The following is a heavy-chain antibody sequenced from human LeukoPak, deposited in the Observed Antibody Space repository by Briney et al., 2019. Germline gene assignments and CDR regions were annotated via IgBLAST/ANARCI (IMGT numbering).Heavy chain of an antibody. Sequence: GGSLTLSCAASGFTFSSDAMSWVRQAPGKGLEWVSVIYSGGSTYYADSVKGRFTISRDNSKNTLYLQMNSLRAEDTAVYYCARDRDANWFDPWGQGSLVSVSS. CDR1: GFTFSSDA. V-gene: IGHV3-53*01. CDR3: ARDRDANWFDP. J-gene: IGHJ5*02. D-gene: IGHD3-10*01. CDR2: IYSGGST.